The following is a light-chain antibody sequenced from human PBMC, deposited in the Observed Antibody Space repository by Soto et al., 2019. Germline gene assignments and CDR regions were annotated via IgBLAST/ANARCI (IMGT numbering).Light chain of an antibody. CDR3: AKWDDSLRVYV. CDR2: RND. CDR1: NSRSGSNY. V-gene: IGLV1-47*01. J-gene: IGLJ1*01. Sequence: QSVRPQARSGSGIRWQRVTISCSTSNSRSGSNYVYWYQQLPGAAPKLLIYRNDQRPSGVPDRFSGSKSGTSASLAISGLRSEDEGDYFCAKWDDSLRVYVFGSGTKAPS.